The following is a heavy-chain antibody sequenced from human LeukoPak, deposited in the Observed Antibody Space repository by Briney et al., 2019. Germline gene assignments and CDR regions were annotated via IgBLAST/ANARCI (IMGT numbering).Heavy chain of an antibody. V-gene: IGHV1-18*01. Sequence: ASVTVSCKASGYTFSSYGINWVRQAPGQGLEWMGWISVINSGNTRYAQNFQGRLTMTTDTSTTTAYMELRSLRSDDTAVYYCSREFPICGADCFSGVFDIWGQGTMVTVS. D-gene: IGHD2-21*02. J-gene: IGHJ3*02. CDR2: ISVINSGNT. CDR3: SREFPICGADCFSGVFDI. CDR1: GYTFSSYG.